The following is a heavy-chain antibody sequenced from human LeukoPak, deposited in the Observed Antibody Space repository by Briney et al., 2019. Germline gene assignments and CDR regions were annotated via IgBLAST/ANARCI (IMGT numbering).Heavy chain of an antibody. Sequence: SETLSLTCTVSGGSISSGGYYWSWIRQHPGKGLEWIGYIYYSGSTYYNPSLKSRVTISVDTSKNQFSLKLSSVTAADTAVYYCARQVATAAGTSAFDIWGQGTMVTVSS. CDR3: ARQVATAAGTSAFDI. D-gene: IGHD6-13*01. V-gene: IGHV4-31*03. CDR1: GGSISSGGYY. CDR2: IYYSGST. J-gene: IGHJ3*02.